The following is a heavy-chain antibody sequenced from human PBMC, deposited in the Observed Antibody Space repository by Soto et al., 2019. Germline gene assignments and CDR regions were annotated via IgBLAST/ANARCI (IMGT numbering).Heavy chain of an antibody. CDR2: IYYSGST. CDR1: GGSISSGGYY. J-gene: IGHJ6*02. Sequence: SDTLSLTCTVSGGSISSGGYYWSWIRQHPGKGLEWIGYIYYSGSTYYNPSLKSRVTISVDTSKNQFSLKLSSVTAADTAVYYCASVVRGVIRKDYYHYYGMDVWGQGTTVTVSS. V-gene: IGHV4-31*03. D-gene: IGHD3-10*01. CDR3: ASVVRGVIRKDYYHYYGMDV.